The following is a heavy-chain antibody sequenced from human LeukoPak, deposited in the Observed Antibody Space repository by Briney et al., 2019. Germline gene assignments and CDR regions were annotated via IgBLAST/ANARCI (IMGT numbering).Heavy chain of an antibody. J-gene: IGHJ5*02. CDR3: ALARYCSSTSCLYWFDP. Sequence: GGSLRLSCAASGFTFDDYAMHWVRQAPGKGLEWVSGISWNSGSIGYADSVKGRFTISRDNAKNSLYLQMNSLRAEDTALYYCALARYCSSTSCLYWFDPWGQGTLVTVSS. CDR1: GFTFDDYA. V-gene: IGHV3-9*01. CDR2: ISWNSGSI. D-gene: IGHD2-2*01.